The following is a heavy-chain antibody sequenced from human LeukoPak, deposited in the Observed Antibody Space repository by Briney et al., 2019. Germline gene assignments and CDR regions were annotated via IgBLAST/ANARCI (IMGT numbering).Heavy chain of an antibody. Sequence: ASGTLSLTCTVSGGSISSSHYYWGWIRQPPGKGLEWIGSIYYSGSTYYNPSLKSRVTICVDTSNKQFSQKLSSVTAADTAVYFCPSHSSNYGSGSICDYWGQGALVTVFS. CDR2: IYYSGST. CDR1: GGSISSSHYY. V-gene: IGHV4-39*01. D-gene: IGHD3-10*01. J-gene: IGHJ4*02. CDR3: PSHSSNYGSGSICDY.